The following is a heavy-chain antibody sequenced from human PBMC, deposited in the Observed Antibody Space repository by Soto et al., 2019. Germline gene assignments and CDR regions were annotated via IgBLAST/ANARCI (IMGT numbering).Heavy chain of an antibody. V-gene: IGHV1-2*02. Sequence: ASVKVSCKASGYTFTGYYMHWVRQAPGQGLEWMGWINPNSGGTNYAQKFQGRVTMTRDTSISTAYMELSRLRSDDTAVYYCARDGVRIAARIRHYYYGMDVWGQGTTVTVSS. CDR3: ARDGVRIAARIRHYYYGMDV. D-gene: IGHD6-6*01. J-gene: IGHJ6*02. CDR2: INPNSGGT. CDR1: GYTFTGYY.